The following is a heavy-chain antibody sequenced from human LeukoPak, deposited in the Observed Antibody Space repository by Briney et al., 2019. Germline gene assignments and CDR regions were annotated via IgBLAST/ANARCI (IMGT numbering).Heavy chain of an antibody. D-gene: IGHD3-10*01. CDR2: IYYSGST. CDR1: GGSISSSSYY. J-gene: IGHJ3*02. CDR3: ARAGHRDVLLWFGVLPRDALDI. V-gene: IGHV4-39*01. Sequence: PSETLSLTCTVSGGSISSSSYYWGWIRQPPGKGLEWIGSIYYSGSTYYNPSLKSRVTISVDTSKNQFSLKLSSVTAADTAVYYRARAGHRDVLLWFGVLPRDALDIWGQGTMVTVSS.